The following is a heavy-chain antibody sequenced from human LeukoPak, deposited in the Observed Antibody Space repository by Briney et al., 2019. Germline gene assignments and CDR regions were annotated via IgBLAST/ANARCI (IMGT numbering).Heavy chain of an antibody. V-gene: IGHV4-4*07. CDR2: IYTSGST. D-gene: IGHD6-19*01. Sequence: SETLSLTCTVSGGSISSYYWSWIRQPAGKGLEWIGRIYTSGSTNYNPPLKSRVTMSVDTSKNQFSLKLSSVTAADTAVYYCARDPGIAVAGDSDAFDIWGQGAMVTVSS. J-gene: IGHJ3*02. CDR1: GGSISSYY. CDR3: ARDPGIAVAGDSDAFDI.